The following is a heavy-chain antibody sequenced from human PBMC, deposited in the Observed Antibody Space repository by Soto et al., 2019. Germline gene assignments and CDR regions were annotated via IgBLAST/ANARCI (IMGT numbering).Heavy chain of an antibody. J-gene: IGHJ6*02. CDR3: ARDLWGYCGTDCYPLDV. CDR2: MYNTGST. V-gene: IGHV4-59*01. D-gene: IGHD2-21*02. CDR1: GGSISSYY. Sequence: SETLSLTCPVSGGSISSYYWSWIRQPPGKGLEWTGYMYNTGSTIYNPSLKSRVTISVDTSKNQFSLKLNSVTAADTAVYYCARDLWGYCGTDCYPLDVWGQGTTVTVSS.